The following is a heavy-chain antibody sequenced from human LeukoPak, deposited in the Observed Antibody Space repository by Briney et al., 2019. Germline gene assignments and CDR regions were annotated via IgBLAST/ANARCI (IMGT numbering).Heavy chain of an antibody. CDR2: INPNSGGT. D-gene: IGHD5-12*01. J-gene: IGHJ4*02. Sequence: ASVKVSCKASGYTFTGYYMHWVRQAPGQGLEWMGWINPNSGGTNYAQKFQGRVTMTRDTSISTAYMVLSRLRSDDTAVYYCARDLDSGYDTFDYWGQGTLVTVSS. V-gene: IGHV1-2*02. CDR1: GYTFTGYY. CDR3: ARDLDSGYDTFDY.